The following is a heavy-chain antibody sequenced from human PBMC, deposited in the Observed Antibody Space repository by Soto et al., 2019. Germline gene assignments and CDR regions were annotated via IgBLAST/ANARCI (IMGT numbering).Heavy chain of an antibody. J-gene: IGHJ6*02. CDR2: IIPIFGTA. CDR3: ARDWYYYDSSGSPLYYYYGMDV. D-gene: IGHD3-22*01. CDR1: GGTFSSYA. Sequence: SVKVSCKASGGTFSSYAISWVRQAPGQGLEWMGGIIPIFGTANYAQKFQGRVTITADESTSTAYMELSSLRSEDTAVYYCARDWYYYDSSGSPLYYYYGMDVWGQGTTVTVSS. V-gene: IGHV1-69*13.